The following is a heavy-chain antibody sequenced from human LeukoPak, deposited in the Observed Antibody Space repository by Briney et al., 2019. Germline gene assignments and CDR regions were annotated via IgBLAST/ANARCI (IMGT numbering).Heavy chain of an antibody. J-gene: IGHJ6*02. D-gene: IGHD2-15*01. Sequence: PSETLSLTCTVSGGSISSSSYYWGWIRQPPGKGLEWIGSIYYSGSTYYNPSLKSRVTISVDTSKNQFSLKLSSVTAADTAVYYCASRPHLYCSGGSCYSCYYYYGMDVWGQGTTVTVSS. CDR1: GGSISSSSYY. CDR3: ASRPHLYCSGGSCYSCYYYYGMDV. V-gene: IGHV4-39*01. CDR2: IYYSGST.